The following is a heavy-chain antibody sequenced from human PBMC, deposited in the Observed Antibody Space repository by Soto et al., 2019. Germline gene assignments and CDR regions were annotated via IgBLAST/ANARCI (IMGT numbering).Heavy chain of an antibody. CDR1: GFSVSSNY. V-gene: IGHV3-53*02. CDR3: ARVWGWHFDL. D-gene: IGHD7-27*01. Sequence: EVQLVETGGGLMQPGGSLRLSCAASGFSVSSNYMSWVRQAPGKGLQWLSVVYSGGSGNYADSVKGRCTSSRDNSKNTVYLQLNSLRVEDTAVYYCARVWGWHFDLWGRGTRVTVSS. CDR2: VYSGGSG. J-gene: IGHJ2*01.